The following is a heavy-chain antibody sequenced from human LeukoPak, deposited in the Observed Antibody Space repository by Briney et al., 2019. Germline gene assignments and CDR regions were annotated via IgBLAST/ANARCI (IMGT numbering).Heavy chain of an antibody. Sequence: GGSLRLSCAASGFTFDTYAMTWVRQAPGKGLEWVSSISSGGTYIYYAESVRGRSTISRDSTKNFLYLQLSTLRVEDTAVYYCARDRPTGRSRGVVVQWGQGTLVTASS. J-gene: IGHJ4*02. CDR3: ARDRPTGRSRGVVVQ. CDR2: ISSGGTYI. CDR1: GFTFDTYA. D-gene: IGHD2-15*01. V-gene: IGHV3-21*01.